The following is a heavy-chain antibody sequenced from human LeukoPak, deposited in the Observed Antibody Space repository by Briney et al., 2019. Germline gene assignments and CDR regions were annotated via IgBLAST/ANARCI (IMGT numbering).Heavy chain of an antibody. CDR2: ISSDGTST. CDR3: ERSRELGRDGDY. J-gene: IGHJ4*02. CDR1: GLTFSTYC. D-gene: IGHD5-24*01. V-gene: IGHV3-74*01. Sequence: QPAGSLSLSCAASGLTFSTYCMHWVRQGPGHGLMWGSRISSDGTSTSCADCVKGRFTHSRHKAKNTVCLEMNSLRAEDTAVYYGERSRELGRDGDYWGQGALVTVSS.